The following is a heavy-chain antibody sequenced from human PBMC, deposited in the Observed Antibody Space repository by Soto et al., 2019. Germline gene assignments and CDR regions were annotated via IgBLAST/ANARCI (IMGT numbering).Heavy chain of an antibody. CDR1: GGSISPYY. V-gene: IGHV4-59*01. D-gene: IGHD3-22*01. J-gene: IGHJ4*02. Sequence: QVQLQESGPRLVKPSETLSLTCTVSGGSISPYYWSWIRQPPGRGLEWIWYIYYSGSTNYNPSLKSRVTLSVDTSKNQFSLKLSSVTAADTAVYYCARDIGGYYDSSSYANWGQGTLVTVSS. CDR3: ARDIGGYYDSSSYAN. CDR2: IYYSGST.